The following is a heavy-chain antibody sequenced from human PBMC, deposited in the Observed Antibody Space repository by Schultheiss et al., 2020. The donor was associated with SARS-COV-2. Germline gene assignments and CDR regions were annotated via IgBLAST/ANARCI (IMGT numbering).Heavy chain of an antibody. Sequence: GGSLRLSCAASGFTFSSYSMNWVRQAPGKGLEWVSSISSSSSYIYYADSVKGRFTISRDNAKNSLYLQMNSLRAEDTAVYYCARGRGSGWYRAEYFQHWGQGTLVTVSS. CDR2: ISSSSSYI. V-gene: IGHV3-21*01. J-gene: IGHJ1*01. D-gene: IGHD6-19*01. CDR1: GFTFSSYS. CDR3: ARGRGSGWYRAEYFQH.